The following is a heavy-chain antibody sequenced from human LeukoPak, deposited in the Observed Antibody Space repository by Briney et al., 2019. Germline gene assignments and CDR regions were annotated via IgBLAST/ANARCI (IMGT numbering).Heavy chain of an antibody. D-gene: IGHD3-9*01. J-gene: IGHJ4*02. CDR1: GFTFSKYG. V-gene: IGHV3-33*01. CDR3: ARANEIFSDY. Sequence: PGGSLRLSCAASGFTFSKYGMHWVRQAPGKGLEWVAVIWFDGSNKFYADSVKGRFAISKDNSKNMLYLQMNSLRAEDTAVYYCARANEIFSDYSGQGTLVTVSS. CDR2: IWFDGSNK.